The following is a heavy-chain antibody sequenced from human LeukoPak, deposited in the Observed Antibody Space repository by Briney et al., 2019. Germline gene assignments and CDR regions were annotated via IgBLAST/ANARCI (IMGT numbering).Heavy chain of an antibody. CDR1: GFTFSSYA. J-gene: IGHJ4*02. Sequence: GGSLRLSCAASGFTFSSYAMHWVRQAPGKGLEWVAVISYDGSNKYYADSVKGRFTISRDNSKNTLYLQMNSLRAEDTAVYYCARDRGGHRGYYFDYWGQGTPGHRLL. V-gene: IGHV3-30-3*01. D-gene: IGHD3-10*01. CDR3: ARDRGGHRGYYFDY. CDR2: ISYDGSNK.